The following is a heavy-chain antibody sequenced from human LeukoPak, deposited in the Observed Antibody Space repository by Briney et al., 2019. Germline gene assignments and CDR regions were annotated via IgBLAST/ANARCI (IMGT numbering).Heavy chain of an antibody. CDR2: INHSGST. CDR1: GGSFSGYY. Sequence: SETLPLTCAVYGGSFSGYYWSWIRQPPGKGLDWIGEINHSGSTNYNPSLKSRVTISVDTSKNQFSLKLSSVTAADTAVYYCARGRYSSGWYLGYYFDYWGQGTLVTVSS. V-gene: IGHV4-34*01. J-gene: IGHJ4*02. D-gene: IGHD6-19*01. CDR3: ARGRYSSGWYLGYYFDY.